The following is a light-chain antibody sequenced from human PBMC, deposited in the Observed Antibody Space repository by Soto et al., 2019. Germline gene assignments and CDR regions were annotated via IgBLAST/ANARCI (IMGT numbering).Light chain of an antibody. CDR1: QSLSSSQ. CDR3: QQYDSSPRT. J-gene: IGKJ1*01. CDR2: DAS. V-gene: IGKV3-20*01. Sequence: EIVLTQTPGTLSLSPGERATLSCRASQSLSSSQLAWYQQKPGQAPRPLIYDASSRATGIPDRFSGSGSGTDFTLTVSRLEPEDFAMYYCQQYDSSPRTFGQGTKVEVK.